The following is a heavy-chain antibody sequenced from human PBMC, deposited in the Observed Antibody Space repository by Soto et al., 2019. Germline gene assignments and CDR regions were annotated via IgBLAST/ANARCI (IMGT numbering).Heavy chain of an antibody. J-gene: IGHJ6*03. CDR2: MNPNSGNT. CDR1: GYTFTSYD. D-gene: IGHD4-17*01. CDR3: ARGLRPGLGWDYGDGYYYYYMDV. V-gene: IGHV1-8*01. Sequence: QVQLVQSGAEVKKPGASVKVSCKASGYTFTSYDINWVRQATGQGLEWMGWMNPNSGNTGYAQKFQGRVTMTRNTSISTAYMELSSLRSEDTAVYYCARGLRPGLGWDYGDGYYYYYMDVWGKGTTVTVSS.